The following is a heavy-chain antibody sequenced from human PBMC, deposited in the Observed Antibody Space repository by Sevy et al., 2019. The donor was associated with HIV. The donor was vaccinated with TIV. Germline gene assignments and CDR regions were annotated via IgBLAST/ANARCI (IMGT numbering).Heavy chain of an antibody. CDR3: ARPTSGLSEYEPLDNARFYGMDL. CDR2: ISSSSSVI. J-gene: IGHJ6*02. CDR1: GFTFSDYN. Sequence: GGSLRLSCAASGFTFSDYNMNWVRQAPGKGLEWVSSISSSSSVIFSAYSVKGRFTISRDNAKNSLYLQMNSLRAEDTAIYYCARPTSGLSEYEPLDNARFYGMDLWGRGTPVTVSS. V-gene: IGHV3-21*01. D-gene: IGHD1-20*01.